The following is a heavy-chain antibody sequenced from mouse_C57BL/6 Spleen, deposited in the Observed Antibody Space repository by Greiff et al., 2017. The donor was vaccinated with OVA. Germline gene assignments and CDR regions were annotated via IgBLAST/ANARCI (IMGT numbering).Heavy chain of an antibody. D-gene: IGHD1-1*01. V-gene: IGHV1-55*01. CDR3: ARSSYPYWYFDV. J-gene: IGHJ1*03. CDR1: GYTFTSYW. Sequence: QVQLQQPGAELVKPGASVKMSCKASGYTFTSYWITWVKQRPGQGLEWIGDIYPGSGSTNYNEKFKSKATLTVDTSSSTAYMQLSSLTSEDYAVYYCARSSYPYWYFDVWGTGTTVTVSS. CDR2: IYPGSGST.